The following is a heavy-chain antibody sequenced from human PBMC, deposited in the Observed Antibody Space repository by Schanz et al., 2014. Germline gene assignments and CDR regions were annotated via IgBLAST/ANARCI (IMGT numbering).Heavy chain of an antibody. CDR3: ANNWNLDY. CDR1: GFTFSSYA. V-gene: IGHV3-7*03. J-gene: IGHJ4*02. Sequence: EVQLLESGGGLVQPGGSLRLSCAASGFTFSSYAMSWVRQAPGKGLEWVANIKHDGSVKDYVDSVEGRFTISRDNAKNTLYLQMNSLRAEDTAVYYCANNWNLDYWGQGTLVTGSS. CDR2: IKHDGSVK. D-gene: IGHD1-20*01.